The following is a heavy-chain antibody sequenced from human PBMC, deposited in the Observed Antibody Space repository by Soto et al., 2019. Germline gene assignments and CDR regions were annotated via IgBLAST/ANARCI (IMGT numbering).Heavy chain of an antibody. Sequence: QVQLVQSGAEVKKPGSSVKVSCKASGGTFSSYTISWVRQAPGQGLEWMGRIIPILGIVNYAQKFQGRVTITADKSTRTAYMELSSLRSEDTAVYYCARWEYSGYVFAMDVWGKGTTVTVSS. CDR3: ARWEYSGYVFAMDV. CDR2: IIPILGIV. D-gene: IGHD5-12*01. J-gene: IGHJ6*03. V-gene: IGHV1-69*02. CDR1: GGTFSSYT.